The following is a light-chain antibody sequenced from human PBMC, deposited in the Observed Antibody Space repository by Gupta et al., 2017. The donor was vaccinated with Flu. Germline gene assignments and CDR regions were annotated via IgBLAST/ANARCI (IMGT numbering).Light chain of an antibody. CDR1: HSIGRNY. CDR2: SAS. Sequence: KAPLSCRTSHSIGRNYLRWYQQKPGRAPRLLIISASNRATSIPDRFSGSGSGTDFTLTITRLEPGDFAVYYCLQYAKSPLTFGGGTKVEI. CDR3: LQYAKSPLT. J-gene: IGKJ4*01. V-gene: IGKV3-20*01.